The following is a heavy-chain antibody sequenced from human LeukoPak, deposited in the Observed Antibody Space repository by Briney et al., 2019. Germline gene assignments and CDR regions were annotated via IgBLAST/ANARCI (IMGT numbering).Heavy chain of an antibody. CDR2: ISSNGGST. CDR1: GFTFSSYA. Sequence: GGCLRLSCAASGFTFSSYAMHWVRQAPGKGLEYVSAISSNGGSTYYANSVKGRFTISRDNSKNTLYLQMGSLRAEDMAVYYCARDPDIWGQGTMVTVSS. J-gene: IGHJ3*02. V-gene: IGHV3-64*01. CDR3: ARDPDI.